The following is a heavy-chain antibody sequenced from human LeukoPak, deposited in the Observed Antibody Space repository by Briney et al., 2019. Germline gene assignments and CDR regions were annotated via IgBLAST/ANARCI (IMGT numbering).Heavy chain of an antibody. D-gene: IGHD3-22*01. CDR3: ARGRGYYDSSGLHDY. J-gene: IGHJ4*02. V-gene: IGHV7-4-1*02. Sequence: GASVKVSCKASGGTFSSYAISWVRQAPGQGLEWMGWINTNTGNPTYAQGFTGRFVFSLDTSVSTAYLQISSLKAEDAAVYYCARGRGYYDSSGLHDYWGQGTLVTVSS. CDR1: GGTFSSYA. CDR2: INTNTGNP.